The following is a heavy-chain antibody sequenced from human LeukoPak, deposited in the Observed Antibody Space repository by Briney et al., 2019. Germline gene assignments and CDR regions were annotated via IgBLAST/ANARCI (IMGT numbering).Heavy chain of an antibody. CDR2: ISGSGGST. CDR3: ARARSGYDLKYYFDY. D-gene: IGHD5-12*01. CDR1: GFTFSSYA. V-gene: IGHV3-23*01. Sequence: GGSLRLSCAASGFTFSSYAMSWVRQAPGKWLDWGSAISGSGGSTYYADSVKGRLTISIDNSKNALYLQMNSLRAEDTAVYYCARARSGYDLKYYFDYWGQGTLVTVSS. J-gene: IGHJ4*02.